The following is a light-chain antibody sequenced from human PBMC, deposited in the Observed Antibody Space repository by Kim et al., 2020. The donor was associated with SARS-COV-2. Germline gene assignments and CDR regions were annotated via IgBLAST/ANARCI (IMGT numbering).Light chain of an antibody. CDR1: QSVLYSPNNKNY. Sequence: DFVMTQSPDSLAVSLGERATINCKSSQSVLYSPNNKNYLAWYQQKPGQPPKLLIYWASTRQSGVPDRFSGSGSGTDFTLTISSMQAEDVAVYYCQQYYDPPITFGQGTRLEIK. CDR2: WAS. V-gene: IGKV4-1*01. CDR3: QQYYDPPIT. J-gene: IGKJ5*01.